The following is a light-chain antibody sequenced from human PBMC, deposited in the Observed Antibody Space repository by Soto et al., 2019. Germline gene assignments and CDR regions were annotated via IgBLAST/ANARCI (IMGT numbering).Light chain of an antibody. CDR3: QSYDSSLSAVL. CDR2: GNS. V-gene: IGLV1-40*01. Sequence: QSVLTQPPSVSGAPGQRVTISCTGSSSNIGAGYDVHWYQHLPGTAPKLLIYGNSNRPSGFPDRFSGSKSGTSASLAITGLQAEDEADYYCQSYDSSLSAVLFGGGTKLTVL. J-gene: IGLJ2*01. CDR1: SSNIGAGYD.